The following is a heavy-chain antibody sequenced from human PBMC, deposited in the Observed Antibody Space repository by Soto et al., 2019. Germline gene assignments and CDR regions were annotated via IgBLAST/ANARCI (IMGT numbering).Heavy chain of an antibody. Sequence: QLVASGGGLVKPGGSLRLSCAASGFTFSGYTMNWVRLAPGTGLEWVSSITSSSTDIYYADSVKGRFTISRDNAETSLFLQMNSLRAEDTAVYYCVRDTGFYDDAGQKYYYGMDVWGQGTTVTVS. V-gene: IGHV3-21*01. CDR2: ITSSSTDI. J-gene: IGHJ6*02. CDR1: GFTFSGYT. CDR3: VRDTGFYDDAGQKYYYGMDV. D-gene: IGHD3-22*01.